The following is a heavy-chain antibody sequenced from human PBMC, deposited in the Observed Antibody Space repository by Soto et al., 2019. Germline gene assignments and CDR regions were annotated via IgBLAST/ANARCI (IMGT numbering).Heavy chain of an antibody. V-gene: IGHV4-34*01. CDR1: GGSFSGYY. CDR2: MNRSGDI. J-gene: IGHJ4*02. Sequence: SETLSLTCDVSGGSFSGYYWTWIRQPPGKGLEWIGEMNRSGDIKYNPSLVSRVTISADTSTNQFSLKLTSVTAADTAVYFCARWASYWGQGALVTSPQ. CDR3: ARWASY.